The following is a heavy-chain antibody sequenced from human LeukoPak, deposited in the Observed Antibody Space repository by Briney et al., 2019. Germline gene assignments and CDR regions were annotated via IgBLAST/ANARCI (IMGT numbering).Heavy chain of an antibody. V-gene: IGHV3-64*01. CDR3: ARQTRIVVVPAALDY. J-gene: IGHJ4*02. CDR1: GFTFSSYA. CDR2: ISSNGGST. Sequence: GGSLRLSCAASGFTFSSYAMHWVRQAPGKGLEYVSAISSNGGSTYYANSVKGRFTISRDSSKNTLYLQMGSLRAEDMAVYYCARQTRIVVVPAALDYWGQGTLVTVSS. D-gene: IGHD2-2*01.